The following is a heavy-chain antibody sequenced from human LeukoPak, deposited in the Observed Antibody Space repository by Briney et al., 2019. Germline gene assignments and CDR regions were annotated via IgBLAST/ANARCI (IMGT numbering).Heavy chain of an antibody. V-gene: IGHV3-11*01. J-gene: IGHJ3*02. D-gene: IGHD3-22*01. CDR3: ASSAYYDDAFDI. Sequence: GGSLRLSCAASGFTFSNAWMSWVRQAPGKGLEWVSYISSSGSTIYYADSVKGRFTISRDNAKNSLYLQMNSLRAEDTAVYYCASSAYYDDAFDIWGQGTMVTVSS. CDR1: GFTFSNAW. CDR2: ISSSGSTI.